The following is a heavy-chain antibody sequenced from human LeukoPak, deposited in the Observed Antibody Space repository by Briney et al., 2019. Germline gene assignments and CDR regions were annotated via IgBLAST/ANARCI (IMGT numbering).Heavy chain of an antibody. CDR3: ATDFWLYNSHAK. D-gene: IGHD5-24*01. Sequence: PGGSLRLSCATSGLTYGIHWVRQAPGKGLEWVSFVQNNGNDKYYADSVKGRFSVSRDSSKSTVYLQMNSLRVEDTAVYYCATDFWLYNSHAKWGQGTLVTVSS. V-gene: IGHV3-30*02. J-gene: IGHJ4*02. CDR1: GLTYG. CDR2: VQNNGNDK.